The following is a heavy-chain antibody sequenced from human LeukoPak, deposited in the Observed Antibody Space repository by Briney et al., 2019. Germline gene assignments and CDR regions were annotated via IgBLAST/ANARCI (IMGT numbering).Heavy chain of an antibody. D-gene: IGHD5-18*01. J-gene: IGHJ4*02. CDR1: GGSFSGYY. CDR2: INHSGST. CDR3: ARRSAWGGGSSYGKTLDY. Sequence: PSETLSLTCAVYGGSFSGYYWSWIRQPPGKGLEWIGEINHSGSTNYNPSLKSRVTISVDTSKNQFSLKLSSVTAADTAVYYCARRSAWGGGSSYGKTLDYWGQGTLVTVSS. V-gene: IGHV4-34*01.